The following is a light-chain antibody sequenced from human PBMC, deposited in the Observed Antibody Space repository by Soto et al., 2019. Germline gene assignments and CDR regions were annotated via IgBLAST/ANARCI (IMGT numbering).Light chain of an antibody. Sequence: EIVLTQSPATLSLSPGERATLSCRASQRGSSYLARYQQKPGQAPRLLIYDASNRATGIPARFSGSGSGTDFTLTISTLEPEDFAVYYCQQRSNWFLTFGGGTKVDIK. V-gene: IGKV3-11*01. CDR1: QRGSSY. CDR3: QQRSNWFLT. J-gene: IGKJ4*01. CDR2: DAS.